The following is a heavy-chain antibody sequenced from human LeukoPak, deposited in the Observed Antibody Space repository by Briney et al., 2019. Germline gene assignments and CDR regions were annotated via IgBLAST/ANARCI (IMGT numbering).Heavy chain of an antibody. CDR3: ARDGPSVYDH. D-gene: IGHD3-10*01. J-gene: IGHJ4*02. CDR1: GYTFSSYN. CDR2: INPENGAT. Sequence: ASVKVSCKASGYTFSSYNMQWVRQAPGRGLEWMGWINPENGATRYTQILQGRVIITRDTSIGAAYMELSRLSSDDTGIYYCARDGPSVYDHWGQGTLVTVSS. V-gene: IGHV1-2*02.